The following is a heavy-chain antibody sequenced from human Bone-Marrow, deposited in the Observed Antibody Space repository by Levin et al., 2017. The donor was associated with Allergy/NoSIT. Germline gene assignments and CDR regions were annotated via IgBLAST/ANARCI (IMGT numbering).Heavy chain of an antibody. CDR1: GYTFTGYY. CDR3: ARGRDLAEPTTTPRYWFFDL. CDR2: INPNTGGT. J-gene: IGHJ2*01. V-gene: IGHV1-2*02. Sequence: PGGSLRLSCQASGYTFTGYYLNWVRQAPGQGLEWIGWINPNTGGTNHAPKFQGRVTITRETSIRTAYMEMSSLTSDDTAVYYCARGRDLAEPTTTPRYWFFDLWGRGTLITVSS. D-gene: IGHD1-26*01.